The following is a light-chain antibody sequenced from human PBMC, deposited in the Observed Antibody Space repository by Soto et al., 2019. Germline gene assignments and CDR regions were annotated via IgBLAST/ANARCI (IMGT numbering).Light chain of an antibody. CDR1: QSVTSN. CDR3: QQYNNWPRWT. Sequence: EVVMTQSPATLSVSPGEGSTLSCRASQSVTSNYLAWYQQKPGKAPXLXXHGISNRATGVPDRFSGSGSGTEFTLTISSLQSEDFAVYYCQQYNNWPRWTFGQGTKVDIK. V-gene: IGKV3D-15*01. CDR2: GIS. J-gene: IGKJ1*01.